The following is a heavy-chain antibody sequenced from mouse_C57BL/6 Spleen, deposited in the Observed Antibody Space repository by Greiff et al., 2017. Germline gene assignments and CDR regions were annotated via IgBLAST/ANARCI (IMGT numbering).Heavy chain of an antibody. Sequence: EVQVVESGEGLVKPGGSLTLSCAASGFTFSSYAMSWVRQTPEKRLEWVADISSGGDYTYYADTVKGRFTISSDHASNTLYLQMSSLKSEDTSMDYCTRWYDGYSYFAYWGQGTTLTVSS. D-gene: IGHD2-3*01. V-gene: IGHV5-9-1*02. J-gene: IGHJ2*01. CDR3: TRWYDGYSYFAY. CDR1: GFTFSSYA. CDR2: ISSGGDYT.